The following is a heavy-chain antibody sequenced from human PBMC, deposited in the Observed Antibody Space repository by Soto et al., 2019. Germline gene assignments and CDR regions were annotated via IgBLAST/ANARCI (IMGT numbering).Heavy chain of an antibody. V-gene: IGHV4-39*01. CDR2: IYYSGST. Sequence: SETLSLTCTVSGGSISSSSYYWGWIRQPPGKGLEWIGSIYYSGSTYYNPSLKSRVTISVDTSKNQFSLKLSSVTAADTAVYYCARQGPDYDILTGDYTPSYYFDYWGQGTLVTVSS. D-gene: IGHD3-9*01. CDR3: ARQGPDYDILTGDYTPSYYFDY. J-gene: IGHJ4*02. CDR1: GGSISSSSYY.